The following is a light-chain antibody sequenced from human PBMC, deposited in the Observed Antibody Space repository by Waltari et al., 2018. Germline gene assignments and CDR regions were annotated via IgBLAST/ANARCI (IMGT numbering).Light chain of an antibody. CDR3: CSYAGLGIYV. V-gene: IGLV2-23*02. CDR2: EVT. CDR1: SSDVGTYNL. Sequence: QSGLTQPASVSGSPGQSITISCTGTSSDVGTYNLVSWYQQYPGKAPKLMVYEVTKRTSGVSDRCSGSKSGNTASLTISGLQSEDEADYYCCSYAGLGIYVFGTGTKVTVL. J-gene: IGLJ1*01.